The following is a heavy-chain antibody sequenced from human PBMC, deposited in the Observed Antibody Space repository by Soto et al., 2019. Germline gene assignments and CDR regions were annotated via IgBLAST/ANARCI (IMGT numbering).Heavy chain of an antibody. CDR1: GFSLNTGGVG. CDR2: IYWDDDE. D-gene: IGHD3-10*01. Sequence: ITLKESGPTLVKPTQTLTLTCTFSGFSLNTGGVGVGWVRQPRGNAMEWLALIYWDDDERYRPSLRSRLNITKDTINNPVVLTMTIMDPEDTATYYCVRNWRYYGGDYYYGMDAWGQGTTVTVSS. J-gene: IGHJ6*02. V-gene: IGHV2-5*02. CDR3: VRNWRYYGGDYYYGMDA.